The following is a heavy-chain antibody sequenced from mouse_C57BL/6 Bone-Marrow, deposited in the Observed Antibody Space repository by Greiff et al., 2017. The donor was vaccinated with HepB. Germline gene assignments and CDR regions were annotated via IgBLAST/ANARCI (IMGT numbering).Heavy chain of an antibody. Sequence: EVQGVESGGGLVKPGGSLRLSCAASGFTFSSYAMSWVRQTPEKRLEWVATISDGGSYTYYPDNVKGRFTISRDNAKNNLYLQMSHLKSEDTAMYYCARDGGPYAMDYWGQGTSVTVSS. CDR2: ISDGGSYT. V-gene: IGHV5-4*01. J-gene: IGHJ4*01. D-gene: IGHD1-1*02. CDR3: ARDGGPYAMDY. CDR1: GFTFSSYA.